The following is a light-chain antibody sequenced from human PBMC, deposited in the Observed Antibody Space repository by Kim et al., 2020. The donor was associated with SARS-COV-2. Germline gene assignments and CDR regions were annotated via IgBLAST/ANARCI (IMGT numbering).Light chain of an antibody. CDR1: QSVLYSSNNKNY. CDR3: QKDYSTPALT. CDR2: WAS. J-gene: IGKJ4*01. V-gene: IGKV4-1*01. Sequence: DIVMTQSPDSLAVSLGERATINCKSSQSVLYSSNNKNYLAWYQQKPGQPPKLLIYWASTRESGVPDRFSGSGSGTDFTLTISSLQAGDVAVYYCQKDYSTPALTFGGGTKVEIK.